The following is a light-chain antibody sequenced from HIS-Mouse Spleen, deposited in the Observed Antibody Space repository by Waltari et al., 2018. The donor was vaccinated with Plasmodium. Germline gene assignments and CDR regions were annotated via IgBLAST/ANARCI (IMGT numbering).Light chain of an antibody. V-gene: IGKV1-5*03. Sequence: DIQMTQSPSTLSASVGDRVTITCRASQSISSWLAWYQQKTGKAPKLLIYKASSLESGVQSRFSGSGSGTEFTLTISSLQPDDFATYYCQQYNSYSWTFGQGTKVEIK. CDR3: QQYNSYSWT. CDR2: KAS. CDR1: QSISSW. J-gene: IGKJ1*01.